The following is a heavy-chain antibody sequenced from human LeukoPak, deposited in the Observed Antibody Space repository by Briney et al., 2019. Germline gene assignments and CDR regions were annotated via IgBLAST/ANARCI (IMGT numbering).Heavy chain of an antibody. D-gene: IGHD3-10*01. CDR1: GFTFSSYA. J-gene: IGHJ4*02. CDR3: ARGSGYYGSGTTGDY. V-gene: IGHV3-23*01. CDR2: ISGSGGST. Sequence: GGSLRLSCAASGFTFSSYAMSWVRQAPGKGLEWVSAISGSGGSTYYADSVKGRFTISRDNSKNTLYLQMNSLRAEDTAVYYCARGSGYYGSGTTGDYWGQGTLVTVSS.